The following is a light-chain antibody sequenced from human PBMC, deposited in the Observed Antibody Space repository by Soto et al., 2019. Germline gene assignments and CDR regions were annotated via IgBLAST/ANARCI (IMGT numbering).Light chain of an antibody. J-gene: IGKJ2*01. V-gene: IGKV3-15*01. Sequence: EIVMTQSPATLSVSPGDRATLSCRASPSVSSNFAWYRQIPGQAPTLVIYGASTRATGIPARFSGSGSGTEFTLPISSLQYEDFAVYYCQQYNKWPYTFGQGTKLEIK. CDR3: QQYNKWPYT. CDR1: PSVSSN. CDR2: GAS.